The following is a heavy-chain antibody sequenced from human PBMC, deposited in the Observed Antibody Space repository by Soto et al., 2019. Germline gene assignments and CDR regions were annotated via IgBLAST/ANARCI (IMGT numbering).Heavy chain of an antibody. D-gene: IGHD6-25*01. CDR1: GGTFSSSA. Sequence: QVQLVQSGAEMKEPGSSVKVSCKTSGGTFSSSAISWLRQAPGQGLEWMGGIIPLFRTPYYAQNFQGRVTIAADEATSTAYMALSRLTSEHTATYYCARGNERLILGGNFYSSPDVWGSATRITFPS. J-gene: IGHJ6*01. CDR2: IIPLFRTP. V-gene: IGHV1-69*12. CDR3: ARGNERLILGGNFYSSPDV.